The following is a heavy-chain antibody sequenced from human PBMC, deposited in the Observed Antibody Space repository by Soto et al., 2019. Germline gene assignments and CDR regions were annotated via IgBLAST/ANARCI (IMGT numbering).Heavy chain of an antibody. D-gene: IGHD4-17*01. CDR3: ARDRGPRTVTSIDY. J-gene: IGHJ4*02. CDR1: GFTFSSYG. V-gene: IGHV3-33*08. Sequence: GGSLRLSCAASGFTFSSYGMHWVRQAPGKGLEWVAVIWFDGSNEYYVDSVKGRFTISRDNSKNTVYLQMNSLRAEDTAVYYCARDRGPRTVTSIDYWGLGTLVTVSS. CDR2: IWFDGSNE.